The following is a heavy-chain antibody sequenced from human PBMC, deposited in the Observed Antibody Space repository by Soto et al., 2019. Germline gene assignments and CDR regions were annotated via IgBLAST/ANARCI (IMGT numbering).Heavy chain of an antibody. Sequence: SETLSLTCTVSGGSISSSSYYWGWIRQPPGKGLEWIGSIYYSRSTYYNLSLKSRVTISVDTSKNQFSLKLSSVTAADTAVYYCARIEDGNYYYYYGMDVWGQGTTVTVSS. CDR2: IYYSRST. D-gene: IGHD4-17*01. CDR3: ARIEDGNYYYYYGMDV. CDR1: GGSISSSSYY. V-gene: IGHV4-39*07. J-gene: IGHJ6*02.